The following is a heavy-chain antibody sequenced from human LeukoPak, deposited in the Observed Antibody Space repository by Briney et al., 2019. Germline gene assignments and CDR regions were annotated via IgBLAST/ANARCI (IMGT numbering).Heavy chain of an antibody. Sequence: GGSLRLSYAASGFTFSSYSMNWVRQAPGKGLEWVSYISSSSSTIYYADSVKGRFTISRDNAKNSLYLQMNSLRDEDTAVYYCARVPYGRRNWYFDLWGRGTLVTVSS. CDR1: GFTFSSYS. V-gene: IGHV3-48*02. D-gene: IGHD4-17*01. J-gene: IGHJ2*01. CDR3: ARVPYGRRNWYFDL. CDR2: ISSSSSTI.